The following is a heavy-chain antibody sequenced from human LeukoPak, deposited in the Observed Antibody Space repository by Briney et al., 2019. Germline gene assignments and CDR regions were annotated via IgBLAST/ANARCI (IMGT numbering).Heavy chain of an antibody. CDR1: GFTFSSYE. CDR2: ISSSGRTI. Sequence: GGSLRLSCAASGFTFSSYEMDWVRQAPGKGLEWVSYISSSGRTIYYADSVRGRFTNSRDNARNSLYLQMNSLRAEDTAVYYCARAALRFMSRSKNDAFDIWGQGTMVTVSS. V-gene: IGHV3-48*03. J-gene: IGHJ3*02. CDR3: ARAALRFMSRSKNDAFDI. D-gene: IGHD5-12*01.